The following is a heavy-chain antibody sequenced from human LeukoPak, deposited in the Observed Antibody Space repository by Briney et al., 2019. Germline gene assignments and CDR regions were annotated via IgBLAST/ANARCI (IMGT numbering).Heavy chain of an antibody. J-gene: IGHJ4*02. CDR1: GFTVSSNY. D-gene: IGHD6-13*01. Sequence: PGGSLRLSCAASGFTVSSNYMSWVRQAPGKGLEWVSVIYSGGSTYYADSVKGRFTISRDNSKNTLYLQMNSLRAEDTAVYYCARVYSSSWYGFDYWGQGTLVTVSS. CDR3: ARVYSSSWYGFDY. CDR2: IYSGGST. V-gene: IGHV3-53*01.